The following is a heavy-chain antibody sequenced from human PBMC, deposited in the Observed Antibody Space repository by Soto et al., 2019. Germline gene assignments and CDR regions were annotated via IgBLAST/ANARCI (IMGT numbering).Heavy chain of an antibody. CDR1: GDSITSRSHY. V-gene: IGHV4-39*01. CDR2: IYYGGSS. J-gene: IGHJ4*02. D-gene: IGHD1-26*01. CDR3: VRHLGAGFFGDSGPDY. Sequence: SETLSLTCTVSGDSITSRSHYWGWIRQPQGKGLEWIASIYYGGSSYYNPSLKSRVTISVDTSNNKFSLTLSSVTAADTAVYYCVRHLGAGFFGDSGPDYWGQGILVT.